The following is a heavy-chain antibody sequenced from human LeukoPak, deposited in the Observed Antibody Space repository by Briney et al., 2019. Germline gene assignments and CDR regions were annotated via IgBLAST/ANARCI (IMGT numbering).Heavy chain of an antibody. Sequence: GASVKVSFKASGGTFSSYAISWVRQAPGQGLEWMGGIIPIFGTANYAQKFQGRVPITTDESTSTAYMELSSLRSEDTAVYYCAREGPTYYYDSSGYSDEPLFDYWGQGTLVTVSS. CDR2: IIPIFGTA. CDR3: AREGPTYYYDSSGYSDEPLFDY. V-gene: IGHV1-69*05. CDR1: GGTFSSYA. J-gene: IGHJ4*02. D-gene: IGHD3-22*01.